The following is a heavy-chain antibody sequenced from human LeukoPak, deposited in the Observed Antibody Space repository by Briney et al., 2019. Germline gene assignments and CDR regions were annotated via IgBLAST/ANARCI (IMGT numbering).Heavy chain of an antibody. CDR1: GGSISSYY. CDR3: ARVGTPSLTIFGVVAKYYFDY. D-gene: IGHD3-3*01. CDR2: IYTSGST. J-gene: IGHJ4*02. V-gene: IGHV4-4*07. Sequence: SETLSLTCTVAGGSISSYYWSWIRQPAGKGLEWIGRIYTSGSTNYNPSLKSRVTMSVDTSRNQFSLKLSSVTAADTAVYYCARVGTPSLTIFGVVAKYYFDYWGQGTLVTVSS.